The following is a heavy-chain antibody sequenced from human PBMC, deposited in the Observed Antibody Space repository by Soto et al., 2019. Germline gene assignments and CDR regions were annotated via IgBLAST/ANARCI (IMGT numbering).Heavy chain of an antibody. CDR1: GFTFSSYW. Sequence: GSLRLSCAASGFTFSSYWMSWVRQAPGKGLEWVANIKQDGSEKYYVDSVKGRFTISRDSAKNSLYLQMNSLRAEDTAVDDCARARGGVWTPGGMDVWGQGTTVTVSS. CDR3: ARARGGVWTPGGMDV. D-gene: IGHD3-16*01. CDR2: IKQDGSEK. V-gene: IGHV3-7*03. J-gene: IGHJ6*02.